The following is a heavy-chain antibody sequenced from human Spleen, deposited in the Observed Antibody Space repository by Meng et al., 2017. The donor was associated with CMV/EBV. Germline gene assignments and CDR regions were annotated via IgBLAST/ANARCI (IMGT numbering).Heavy chain of an antibody. CDR2: INPNSGDT. V-gene: IGHV1-2*02. CDR3: ARHLGSYYYGMDV. Sequence: ASVKVSCKTSGYTFTEYYIHWVRQAPGQGLEWMGWINPNSGDTSYAQKFQGRVTMTRDTSISTAYMELSRLGSDDTAVYYCARHLGSYYYGMDVWGQGTTVTVSS. J-gene: IGHJ6*02. D-gene: IGHD3-10*01. CDR1: GYTFTEYY.